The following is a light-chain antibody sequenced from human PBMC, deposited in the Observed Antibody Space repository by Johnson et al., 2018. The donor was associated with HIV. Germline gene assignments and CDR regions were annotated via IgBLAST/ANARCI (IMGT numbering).Light chain of an antibody. CDR3: GTWDNTLSGGGV. CDR1: SSNIGNNY. CDR2: ENN. Sequence: QSILTQPPSVSAAPGQKVTISCSGSSSNIGNNYVSWYQQLPGTAPKLLIYENNKRPSGIPDRFSGSKSGTSVTLGITGLQTGDEADYYCGTWDNTLSGGGVFGTGTKVTVL. J-gene: IGLJ1*01. V-gene: IGLV1-51*02.